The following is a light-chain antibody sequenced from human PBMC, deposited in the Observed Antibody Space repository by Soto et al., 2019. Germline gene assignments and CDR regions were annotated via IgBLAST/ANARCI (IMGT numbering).Light chain of an antibody. CDR2: DDS. J-gene: IGLJ2*01. V-gene: IGLV3-21*02. CDR1: RIGSKR. CDR3: QVWDSRDDHRV. Sequence: SYELTQPPSVSVAPGQTARITCGGNRIGSKRVHWFQQKPGQAPVLVVHDDSDRPSGIPERFSGSNSGGTATLTISRVEAGDEADYYCQVWDSRDDHRVFGGGTKVTVL.